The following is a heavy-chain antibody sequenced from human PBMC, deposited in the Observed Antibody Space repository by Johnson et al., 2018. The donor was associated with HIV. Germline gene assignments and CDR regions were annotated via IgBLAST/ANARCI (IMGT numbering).Heavy chain of an antibody. CDR1: GLTSRRSA. Sequence: VQLVESGGGLVEPGGSLGLSCAISGLTSRRSAMSWVRQAPGKGLAWVSAVSAGGDNTYYADSVEGRFTISRDNSKNTLYLQMNSLRAEDTAVYYCAKALRIFGSGVKEAFDIWGQGTMVTVSS. D-gene: IGHD3-10*01. V-gene: IGHV3-23*04. CDR3: AKALRIFGSGVKEAFDI. CDR2: VSAGGDNT. J-gene: IGHJ3*02.